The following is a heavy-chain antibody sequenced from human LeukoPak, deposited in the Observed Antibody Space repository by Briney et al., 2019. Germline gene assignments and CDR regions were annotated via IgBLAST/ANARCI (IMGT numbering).Heavy chain of an antibody. V-gene: IGHV3-30*03. CDR1: GFTFSSYG. J-gene: IGHJ6*03. CDR3: ARVLNYGDYVAYYMDV. Sequence: GGSLRLSCAASGFTFSSYGMHWVRQAPGKGLEWVAVISYDGSNKYYADSVKGRFTISRDNAKNSLYLQMNSLRAEDTAVYYCARVLNYGDYVAYYMDVWGKGTTVTVSS. CDR2: ISYDGSNK. D-gene: IGHD4-17*01.